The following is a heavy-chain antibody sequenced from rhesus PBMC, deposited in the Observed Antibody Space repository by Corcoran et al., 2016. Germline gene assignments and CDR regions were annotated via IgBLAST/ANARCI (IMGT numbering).Heavy chain of an antibody. CDR3: ARLGYDSGYYNFDD. CDR1: GGSFSSYW. CDR2: INGNSGST. Sequence: QVQLQESGPGLVKPSETLSLTCAVSGGSFSSYWWSWIRQPPGKGLEWIGEINGNSGSTNYNPSLKSRVTMSKDASKNQFSLKLSSVTAADTAVYYCARLGYDSGYYNFDDWGQGVLVTVSS. V-gene: IGHV4-80*01. J-gene: IGHJ4*01. D-gene: IGHD3-28*01.